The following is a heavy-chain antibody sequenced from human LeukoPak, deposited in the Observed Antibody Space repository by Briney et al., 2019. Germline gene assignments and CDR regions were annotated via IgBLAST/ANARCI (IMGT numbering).Heavy chain of an antibody. V-gene: IGHV5-51*01. Sequence: GESLKISCKGSGYSITSYWIGWVRQMPGKGLEWMGIIYPGDSETRYSPSFQGQVTISADKSISTAYLQWGSLKASDTAMYYCARGTRYYDSSGYYDYWGQGTLVTASS. J-gene: IGHJ4*02. CDR2: IYPGDSET. CDR3: ARGTRYYDSSGYYDY. D-gene: IGHD3-22*01. CDR1: GYSITSYW.